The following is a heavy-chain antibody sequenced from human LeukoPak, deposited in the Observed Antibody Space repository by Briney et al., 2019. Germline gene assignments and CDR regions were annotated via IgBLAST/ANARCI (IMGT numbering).Heavy chain of an antibody. D-gene: IGHD3-22*01. CDR1: GFTFSSYG. CDR2: ISYDGSNK. Sequence: PGRSLRLSCAASGFTFSSYGMHWVRQAPGKGLEWVAVISYDGSNKYYADSVKGRFTISRDNSKNTLYLQMNSLRAEDTAVYYCARCEGGYYDSSGYYPGGYFDYWGQGTLVTVSS. CDR3: ARCEGGYYDSSGYYPGGYFDY. J-gene: IGHJ4*02. V-gene: IGHV3-30*03.